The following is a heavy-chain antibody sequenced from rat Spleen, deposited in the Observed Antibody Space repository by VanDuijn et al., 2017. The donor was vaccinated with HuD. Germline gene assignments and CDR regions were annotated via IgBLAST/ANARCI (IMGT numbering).Heavy chain of an antibody. CDR3: ARPSYGYPFAY. D-gene: IGHD1-7*01. CDR2: ISYDGSST. J-gene: IGHJ3*01. CDR1: GFTFSDYN. V-gene: IGHV5-7*01. Sequence: EVQLVESGGGLVRPGRSLQLSCAASGFTFSDYNMAWVRQAPKKGLEWVATISYDGSSTYYRDSVKGRFTISRDNAKSTLYLQMNSLRSEDTATYYCARPSYGYPFAYWGQGTLVTVSS.